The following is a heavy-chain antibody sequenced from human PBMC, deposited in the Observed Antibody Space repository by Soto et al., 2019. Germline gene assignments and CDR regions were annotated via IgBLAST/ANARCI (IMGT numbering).Heavy chain of an antibody. CDR3: ARDQERVPAANVYYGMDV. CDR2: ISAYNGNT. D-gene: IGHD2-2*01. Sequence: QVQLVQSGAEVKKPGASVKVSCKASGYTFTSYDISWVRQAPGQGLEWMGWISAYNGNTNYAQKLQGRVTMTTDTSTSTAYMELRSLRSDDTAVYYCARDQERVPAANVYYGMDVWGQGTTVTVSS. V-gene: IGHV1-18*01. CDR1: GYTFTSYD. J-gene: IGHJ6*02.